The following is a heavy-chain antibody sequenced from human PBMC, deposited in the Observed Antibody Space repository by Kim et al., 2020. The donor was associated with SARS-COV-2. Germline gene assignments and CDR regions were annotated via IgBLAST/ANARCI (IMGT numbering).Heavy chain of an antibody. CDR3: AKDNSGSIDY. J-gene: IGHJ4*02. D-gene: IGHD6-19*01. CDR2: INPSRGGT. Sequence: ASVKVSCNTSGYTLTGYSMHWVRQAPGQGLEWMGRINPSRGGTNYAQSLQGRVTISWDTSINTAYMELSSLTSDDTAVYYCAKDNSGSIDYWGQGTLVTVSS. V-gene: IGHV1-2*06. CDR1: GYTLTGYS.